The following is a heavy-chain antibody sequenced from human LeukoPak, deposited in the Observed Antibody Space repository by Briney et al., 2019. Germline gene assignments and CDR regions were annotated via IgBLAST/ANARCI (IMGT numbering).Heavy chain of an antibody. D-gene: IGHD3-9*01. J-gene: IGHJ4*02. CDR1: GYTFTSYG. Sequence: ASVTVSSMPSGYTFTSYGLTWVRQAPGQGLEWMGWISAYNGNTEYAQKLQGRVTMTTDTATSTAYMELRSLRSDDTAVYYCARDRGPPNRLVTTKGYFDYWGQGTLVTVSS. V-gene: IGHV1-18*01. CDR3: ARDRGPPNRLVTTKGYFDY. CDR2: ISAYNGNT.